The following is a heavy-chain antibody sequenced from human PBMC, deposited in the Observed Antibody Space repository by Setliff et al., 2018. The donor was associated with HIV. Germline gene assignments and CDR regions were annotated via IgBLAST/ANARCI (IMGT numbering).Heavy chain of an antibody. CDR3: ARGVAAAGTDY. CDR1: GFTFSSYT. D-gene: IGHD6-13*01. V-gene: IGHV3-21*01. Sequence: GGSLRLSCAASGFTFSSYTMNWARQAPGKGLEWVSSISYSTGYIYYADSVKGRFTISRDNAKSSLYLQMNSLRAEDTAAYYCARGVAAAGTDYWGQGTQVTVSS. J-gene: IGHJ4*02. CDR2: ISYSTGYI.